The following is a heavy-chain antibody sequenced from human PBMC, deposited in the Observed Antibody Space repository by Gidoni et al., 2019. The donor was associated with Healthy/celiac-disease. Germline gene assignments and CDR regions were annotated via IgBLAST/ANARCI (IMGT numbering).Heavy chain of an antibody. Sequence: EVQLVESGGDLIQPGRSLRLSWAASGFTVRSNYMSWVRQAPGKGLEWVSVIYSGGSTSYADSVKGRFTISRHNSKNTLYLQMNSLRAEDTAVYYCARVDDYYGMDVWGQGTTVTVSS. V-gene: IGHV3-53*04. CDR1: GFTVRSNY. J-gene: IGHJ6*02. CDR2: IYSGGST. CDR3: ARVDDYYGMDV.